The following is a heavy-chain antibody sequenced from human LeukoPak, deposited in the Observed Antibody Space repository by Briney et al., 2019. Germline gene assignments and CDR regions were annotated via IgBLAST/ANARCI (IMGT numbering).Heavy chain of an antibody. CDR3: ATIAAAGTDY. J-gene: IGHJ4*02. Sequence: PWGSLRLSCAASGFTFSDYALGWVRQPPGKGLEWIGEIYHSGSTNYNPSLKSRVTISVDKSKNQFSLKLSSVTAADTAVYYCATIAAAGTDYWGQGTLVTVSS. V-gene: IGHV4-4*02. CDR2: IYHSGST. CDR1: GFTFSDYA. D-gene: IGHD6-13*01.